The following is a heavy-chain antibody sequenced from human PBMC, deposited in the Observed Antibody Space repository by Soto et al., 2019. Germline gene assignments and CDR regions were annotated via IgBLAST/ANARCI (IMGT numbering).Heavy chain of an antibody. V-gene: IGHV3-66*04. CDR3: ASHGYNYGGGYFDY. Sequence: EVQLVESGGGLVQPGGSLRLSCAASGVTVSSNYMSWVRQAPGKGLEWVSVIYSGGSTYYADSVKGRFTISRDNSKNTMSLQMNSLRAEDTAVYYWASHGYNYGGGYFDYWGQGTLVTVSS. D-gene: IGHD5-18*01. CDR2: IYSGGST. J-gene: IGHJ4*02. CDR1: GVTVSSNY.